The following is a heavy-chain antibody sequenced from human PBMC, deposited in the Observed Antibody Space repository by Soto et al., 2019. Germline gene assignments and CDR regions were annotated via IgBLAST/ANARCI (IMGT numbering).Heavy chain of an antibody. CDR1: GFTFSRYG. J-gene: IGHJ5*02. V-gene: IGHV3-33*01. D-gene: IGHD6-6*01. Sequence: QVHLVESGGGVVQSGRSLRLSCVASGFTFSRYGMHWVRQVPGKGLEWVALIWYDGGHKDYAGYVKGRFTISRDNSNNTLYLHMNSLRAEDTAVYYCVRDSSATLTTFVDPWGQGTLVTVSS. CDR2: IWYDGGHK. CDR3: VRDSSATLTTFVDP.